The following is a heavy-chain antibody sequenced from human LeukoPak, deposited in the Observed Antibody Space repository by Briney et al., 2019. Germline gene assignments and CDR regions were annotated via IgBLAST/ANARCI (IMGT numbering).Heavy chain of an antibody. J-gene: IGHJ6*02. CDR2: IYYSGST. D-gene: IGHD3-10*01. Sequence: SETLSLTCTVSGGSISSYYWSWIRQPPGKGLEGIGYIYYSGSTNYNPSLKGRVTTSVDTSKNQFSLKLSSVTAADTAVYYCARAIYYGSGAIIHYYGMDVWGQGTTVTVSS. CDR3: ARAIYYGSGAIIHYYGMDV. V-gene: IGHV4-59*08. CDR1: GGSISSYY.